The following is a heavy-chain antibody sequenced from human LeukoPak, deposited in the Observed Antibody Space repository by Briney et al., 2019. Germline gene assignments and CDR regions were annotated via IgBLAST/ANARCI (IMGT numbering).Heavy chain of an antibody. Sequence: GGSLRLSCAASGFTFSNAWMSWVRQAPGKGPGKGLEWVSYISNSGSSIYYAESVKGRFTISRDNAKNSPYLQMNSLRAEDTAVYYCARSPTGSGWYYFDYWGQGTLVTVSS. V-gene: IGHV3-11*04. CDR2: ISNSGSSI. CDR3: ARSPTGSGWYYFDY. D-gene: IGHD6-13*01. J-gene: IGHJ4*02. CDR1: GFTFSNAW.